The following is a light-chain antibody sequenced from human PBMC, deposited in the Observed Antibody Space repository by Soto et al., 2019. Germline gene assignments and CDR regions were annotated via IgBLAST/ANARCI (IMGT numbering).Light chain of an antibody. CDR3: QQYDNLPVT. CDR1: QNIYHY. J-gene: IGKJ5*01. Sequence: EIQMTQYPSSLSASVGERGTVTSEASQNIYHYLNWYQQKQGKAPKXXIYDASNLATGVPARFSGRGSGTDFTFTISSLKPGDIETYYCQQYDNLPVTFGLGTRLEIK. CDR2: DAS. V-gene: IGKV1-33*01.